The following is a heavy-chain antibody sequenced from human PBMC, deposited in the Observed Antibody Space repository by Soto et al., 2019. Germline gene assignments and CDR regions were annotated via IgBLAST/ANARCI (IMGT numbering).Heavy chain of an antibody. CDR2: IYYSGST. J-gene: IGHJ4*02. V-gene: IGHV4-59*01. CDR1: GGSISSYY. Sequence: SETLSLTCTVSGGSISSYYWSWIRQPPGKGLEWIGYIYYSGSTNYNPSLKSRVTISVDTSKNQFSLKLSSVTAADTAVYYCAREAYCSGGSCPNAHLVFDYWGQGILVTVSS. CDR3: AREAYCSGGSCPNAHLVFDY. D-gene: IGHD2-15*01.